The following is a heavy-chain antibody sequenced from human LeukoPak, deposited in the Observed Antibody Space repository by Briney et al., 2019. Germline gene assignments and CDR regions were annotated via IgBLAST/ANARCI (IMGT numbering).Heavy chain of an antibody. CDR3: ARDSRLLRYDSSGYYSY. Sequence: ASVKVSCKASGYTFSNYYLHWVRQAPGQGLEWMGWINPNSGGTNYAQKFQGRVTMTRDTSISTAYMELSRLRSDDTAVYYCARDSRLLRYDSSGYYSYWGQGTLVTVSS. V-gene: IGHV1-2*02. J-gene: IGHJ4*02. D-gene: IGHD3-22*01. CDR2: INPNSGGT. CDR1: GYTFSNYY.